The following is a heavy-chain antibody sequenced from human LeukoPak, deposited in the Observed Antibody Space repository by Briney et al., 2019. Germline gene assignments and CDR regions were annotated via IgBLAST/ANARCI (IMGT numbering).Heavy chain of an antibody. V-gene: IGHV3-23*01. CDR3: AKPRLGNPRGRTTGFYYFDY. J-gene: IGHJ4*02. CDR1: GFTFSSYA. CDR2: ISGSGGST. Sequence: PGGSLRLSCAASGFTFSSYAMSWVRQAPGKGLEWVSAISGSGGSTYYADSVKGRFTISRDNSKNTLYLQMNSLRAEDTAVYYCAKPRLGNPRGRTTGFYYFDYWGQGTLVTVSS. D-gene: IGHD1-14*01.